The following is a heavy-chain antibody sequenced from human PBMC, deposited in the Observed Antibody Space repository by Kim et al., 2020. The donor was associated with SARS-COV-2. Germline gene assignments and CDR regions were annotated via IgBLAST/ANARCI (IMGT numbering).Heavy chain of an antibody. CDR3: SSQYSR. Sequence: GGSLRLSCTASGFTFGDYAMSWVRQAPGKGLEWVGFIRSKAYGGTTEYAASVKGRFTISRDDSKSIAYLQMNSLKTEDTAVYYCSSQYSRWGQGTLVTVS. V-gene: IGHV3-49*04. J-gene: IGHJ4*02. CDR2: IRSKAYGGTT. CDR1: GFTFGDYA. D-gene: IGHD6-6*01.